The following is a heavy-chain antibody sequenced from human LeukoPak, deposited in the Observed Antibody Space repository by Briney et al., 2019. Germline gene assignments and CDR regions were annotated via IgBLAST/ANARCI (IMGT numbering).Heavy chain of an antibody. D-gene: IGHD6-19*01. CDR2: IYTSGST. Sequence: PSETLSLTCTVSGGSISSNYWSWIRHPAGKGMELIGRIYTSGSTNYNPSPKSRDSMSADTPKNNFSLKLSSVTAAETAVYYCARARPVAGIYYFDCWGQATLVTVS. CDR3: ARARPVAGIYYFDC. V-gene: IGHV4-4*07. CDR1: GGSISSNY. J-gene: IGHJ4*02.